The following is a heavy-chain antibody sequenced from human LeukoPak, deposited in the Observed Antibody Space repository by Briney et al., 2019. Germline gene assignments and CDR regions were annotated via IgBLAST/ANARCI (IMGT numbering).Heavy chain of an antibody. V-gene: IGHV3-30*04. D-gene: IGHD1-26*01. CDR1: GFTFSNYA. CDR3: ARARGSYSNY. CDR2: ISYDGSKK. Sequence: GGSLRLSCAASGFTFSNYAMHWVRQAPGKGLEWVAVISYDGSKKYYADSVKGRFTISRDNSKNTLYLQMNSLRAEDTAVYYCARARGSYSNYWGQGTLVTVSS. J-gene: IGHJ4*02.